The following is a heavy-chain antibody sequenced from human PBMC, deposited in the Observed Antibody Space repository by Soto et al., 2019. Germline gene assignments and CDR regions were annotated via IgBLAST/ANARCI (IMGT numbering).Heavy chain of an antibody. J-gene: IGHJ4*02. CDR3: ARDWTGGSYYF. CDR1: GFTFSDYE. CDR2: ISSSGSTI. V-gene: IGHV3-48*03. D-gene: IGHD1-26*01. Sequence: EVQLVESGGGLVQPGGSLRLCCAASGFTFSDYEMSWVRQAPGKGLEWLSYISSSGSTIHYADSVKGRFTISRDNAKNSLYLQMNSLRAEDMALYYCARDWTGGSYYFWGQGTLVTVSS.